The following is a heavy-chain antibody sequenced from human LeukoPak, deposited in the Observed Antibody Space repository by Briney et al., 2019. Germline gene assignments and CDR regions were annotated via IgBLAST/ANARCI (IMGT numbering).Heavy chain of an antibody. CDR2: ISNSGSTI. D-gene: IGHD3-10*01. CDR3: ARDYGSGSYSFLGIGWFDP. J-gene: IGHJ5*02. CDR1: GFTFSSYE. V-gene: IGHV3-48*03. Sequence: GGSLRLSCAASGFTFSSYEMNWVRQAPGKGLEWVSYISNSGSTIYYADSVKGRFTMSRDNAKNSLYLQMNSLRAEDTAVYYCARDYGSGSYSFLGIGWFDPWGQGTLVTVSS.